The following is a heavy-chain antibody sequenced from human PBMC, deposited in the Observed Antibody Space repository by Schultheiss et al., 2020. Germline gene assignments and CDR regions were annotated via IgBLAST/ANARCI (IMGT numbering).Heavy chain of an antibody. V-gene: IGHV3-23*01. CDR3: ARAHMTTVTINYYYYGMDV. D-gene: IGHD4-17*01. CDR2: ISGSGVST. Sequence: GGSLRLSCAASGFTFSSYAMSWVRQVPGKGLEWVSAISGSGVSTYYADSVKGRFTISRDNSKNTLYLQMNSLRAEDTAVYYCARAHMTTVTINYYYYGMDVWGQGTTVTVSS. CDR1: GFTFSSYA. J-gene: IGHJ6*02.